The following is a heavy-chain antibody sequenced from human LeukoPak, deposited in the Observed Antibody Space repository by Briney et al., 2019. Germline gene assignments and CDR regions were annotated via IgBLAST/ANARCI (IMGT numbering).Heavy chain of an antibody. Sequence: SETLSLTCTVSGGSISSYYWSWIPQPPGKGLEWMRYIYYSGSTNYNPSLQSRVTISVDTCKNQFSLKLSSVTAADTALYYGARSRGYFDYWGQGTLVTVSS. CDR1: GGSISSYY. D-gene: IGHD6-13*01. V-gene: IGHV4-59*01. J-gene: IGHJ4*02. CDR2: IYYSGST. CDR3: ARSRGYFDY.